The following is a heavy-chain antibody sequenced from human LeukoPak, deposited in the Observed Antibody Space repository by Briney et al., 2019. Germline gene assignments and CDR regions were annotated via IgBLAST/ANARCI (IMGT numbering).Heavy chain of an antibody. Sequence: GRSLRLSCAASGFTFSSYGMHWVRQAPGKGLEWVSGIRADAVTTYYADSVKGRFIISRDNSKNTMYLQMNSLRAEDTAVYYCGALSGTTPLGGVGGQGTLVTVSS. CDR1: GFTFSSYG. J-gene: IGHJ1*01. V-gene: IGHV3-33*08. CDR2: IRADAVTT. CDR3: GALSGTTPLGGV. D-gene: IGHD1-1*01.